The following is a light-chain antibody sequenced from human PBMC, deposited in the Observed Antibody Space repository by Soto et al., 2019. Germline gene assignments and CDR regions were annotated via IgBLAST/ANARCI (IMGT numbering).Light chain of an antibody. CDR3: QQYGSTPLT. CDR1: QSVGNNY. J-gene: IGKJ4*01. CDR2: DAS. V-gene: IGKV3-20*01. Sequence: EIVLTQSPGTLSLSPGEGATLSCRASQSVGNNYLAWYQQKPGQAPRFLIYDASSRATGIPDRFSGSGSGTDFTLTISRLEPEDFAVYYCQQYGSTPLTFGGGTKVEIK.